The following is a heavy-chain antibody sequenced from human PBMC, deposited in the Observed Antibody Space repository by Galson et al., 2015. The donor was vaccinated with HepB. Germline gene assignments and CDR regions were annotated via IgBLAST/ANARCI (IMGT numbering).Heavy chain of an antibody. J-gene: IGHJ4*02. Sequence: SLRLSCAASGFTFSHAWMSWVRQAPGKGLEWVGRIKSKTDGGTTDYAAPVKGGFTISRDDSKNTLYLQMNSLKTEDTAVYYCTADLHYDSSGYNFDYWGQGTLVTVSS. D-gene: IGHD3-22*01. V-gene: IGHV3-15*01. CDR3: TADLHYDSSGYNFDY. CDR2: IKSKTDGGTT. CDR1: GFTFSHAW.